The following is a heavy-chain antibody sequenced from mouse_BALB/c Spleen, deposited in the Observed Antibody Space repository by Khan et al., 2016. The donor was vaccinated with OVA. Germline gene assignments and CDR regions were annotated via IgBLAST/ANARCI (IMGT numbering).Heavy chain of an antibody. CDR1: GISITTGNYR. CDR2: IYYSGTI. CDR3: ARDKGGYRYWYFDV. Sequence: EVQLQESGPGLVKPSQTVSLTCTVTGISITTGNYRWSWIRQVPGNKLEWIGYIYYSGTITYNPSPTSRTTITRTTSKNQFFLEMNSLTAEDTATYYCARDKGGYRYWYFDVWGAGTTVTVSS. J-gene: IGHJ1*01. V-gene: IGHV3-5*02. D-gene: IGHD2-2*01.